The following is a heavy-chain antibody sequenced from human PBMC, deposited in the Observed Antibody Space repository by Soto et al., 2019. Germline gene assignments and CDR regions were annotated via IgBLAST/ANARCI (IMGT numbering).Heavy chain of an antibody. D-gene: IGHD2-2*01. CDR1: GYTFTNYA. J-gene: IGHJ4*02. V-gene: IGHV1-3*01. CDR2: IIAGNGNT. Sequence: GASVKVSCKASGYTFTNYAMHWVRQAPGQRLEWMGWIIAGNGNTKYSQKLQGRVTITRDTSASTAYMELRSLRSADTAVYYCAREGYCNSTSCFDYWGQGTLVTVSS. CDR3: AREGYCNSTSCFDY.